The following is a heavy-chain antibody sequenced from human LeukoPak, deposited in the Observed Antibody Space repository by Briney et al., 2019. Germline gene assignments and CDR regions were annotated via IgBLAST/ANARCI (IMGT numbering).Heavy chain of an antibody. D-gene: IGHD3-22*01. J-gene: IGHJ4*02. CDR1: GFTFSSYA. CDR3: ARVRGITMIVDVVDY. Sequence: SGGSLRLSCAASGFTFSSYAMHWVRQAPGKGLEWVAVISYDGSNKYYADSVKGRFTISRDNSKNTLYLQMNSLRAEDTAVYYCARVRGITMIVDVVDYWGQGTLVTVSS. V-gene: IGHV3-30*04. CDR2: ISYDGSNK.